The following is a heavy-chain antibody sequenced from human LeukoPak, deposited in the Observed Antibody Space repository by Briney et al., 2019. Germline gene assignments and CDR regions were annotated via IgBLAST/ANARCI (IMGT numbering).Heavy chain of an antibody. V-gene: IGHV1-69*01. Sequence: SVKVSCKASGGTFSSYAISWVRQAPGQGLEWMGGVIPIFGTANYAQKFQGRVTITADESTSTAYMELSSLRSEDTAVYYCARDSGDYYGSGSLPWFDPWGQGTLVTVSS. J-gene: IGHJ5*02. D-gene: IGHD3-10*01. CDR2: VIPIFGTA. CDR1: GGTFSSYA. CDR3: ARDSGDYYGSGSLPWFDP.